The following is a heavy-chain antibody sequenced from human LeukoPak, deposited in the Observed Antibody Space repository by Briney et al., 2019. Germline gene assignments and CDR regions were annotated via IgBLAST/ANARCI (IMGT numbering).Heavy chain of an antibody. J-gene: IGHJ4*02. CDR1: GFTFSSFG. CDR3: AKDSHWVFAD. V-gene: IGHV3-30*02. CDR2: IEYDGSNT. Sequence: HPGESLRLSCAASGFTFSSFGMHWVRQAPGKGLGWVALIEYDGSNTYYIESVKGRFTISRDNSKNTLYLQMTRLRADDMAVYYCAKDSHWVFADWGQGTLVTVSS. D-gene: IGHD3-9*01.